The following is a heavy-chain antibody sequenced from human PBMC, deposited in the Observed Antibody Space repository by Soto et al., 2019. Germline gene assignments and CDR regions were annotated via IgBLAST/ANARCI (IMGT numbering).Heavy chain of an antibody. V-gene: IGHV5-51*01. D-gene: IGHD2-15*01. J-gene: IGHJ4*02. CDR1: GYSFTSYW. CDR3: ARELGGRSTTGGLDY. Sequence: GESLKISCKGSGYSFTSYWIGWVRQMPGKGLEWMGIIYPGDSDTRYSPSFQGQVTISADKSISTAYLQWSSLKASDTAMYYCARELGGRSTTGGLDYWGQGTLVTVSS. CDR2: IYPGDSDT.